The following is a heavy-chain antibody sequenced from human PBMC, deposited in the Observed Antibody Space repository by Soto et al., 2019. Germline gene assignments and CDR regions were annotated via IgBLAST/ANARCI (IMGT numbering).Heavy chain of an antibody. D-gene: IGHD2-21*02. Sequence: QVQLVQSGAEVKKPGASVKVSCKASGYTFTSYYIHWVRQAPGQGLEWMGIINPSGGSTTYAQNFQGRGTMTRDTSTSTVYMELSSLRSEDTAVYYCARENPHIVVVTAKRGWFDPWGQGTLVTVSS. J-gene: IGHJ5*02. CDR2: INPSGGST. CDR1: GYTFTSYY. CDR3: ARENPHIVVVTAKRGWFDP. V-gene: IGHV1-46*01.